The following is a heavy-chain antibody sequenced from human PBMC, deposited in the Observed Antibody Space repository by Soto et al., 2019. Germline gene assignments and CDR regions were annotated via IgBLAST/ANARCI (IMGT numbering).Heavy chain of an antibody. Sequence: GGSLRLSCVASGFPFSDYVMSLVRQTPGKGLEWVSTINEDGVSTYYADSVKGRFTISRDNSKKMLYLKMNSLRDDDTAMYFSAKDLTRNPVFSDYGVDVWGQGCTVTVSS. CDR1: GFPFSDYV. V-gene: IGHV3-23*01. CDR2: INEDGVST. J-gene: IGHJ6*02. CDR3: AKDLTRNPVFSDYGVDV.